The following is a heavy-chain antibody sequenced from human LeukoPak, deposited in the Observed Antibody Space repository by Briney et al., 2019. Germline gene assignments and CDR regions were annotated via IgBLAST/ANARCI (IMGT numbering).Heavy chain of an antibody. V-gene: IGHV4-39*07. CDR3: AKGGRFLEWLFIPYYYMDV. D-gene: IGHD3-3*01. CDR1: GGSISSSSYY. Sequence: SETLSLTCTVSGGSISSSSYYWGWIRQPPGKGLEWIGSIYYSGSTYYNPSLKSRVTISVDTSKNQFSLKLSSVTAADTAVYYCAKGGRFLEWLFIPYYYMDVWGKGTTVTVSS. CDR2: IYYSGST. J-gene: IGHJ6*03.